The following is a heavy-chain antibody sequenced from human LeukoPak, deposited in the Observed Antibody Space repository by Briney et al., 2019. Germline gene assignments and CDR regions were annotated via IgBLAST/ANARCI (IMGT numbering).Heavy chain of an antibody. J-gene: IGHJ4*02. V-gene: IGHV3-23*01. D-gene: IGHD2-21*02. CDR1: GFTFSSYG. Sequence: GGSLRLSCAASGFTFSSYGMSWVRQAPEKGLEWVSAISGSGGSTYYADSVKGRFTISRDNVNNTVYLQMNSLRAEDTAVYYCTKDQGDCYDYWGQGTLVTVSS. CDR2: ISGSGGST. CDR3: TKDQGDCYDY.